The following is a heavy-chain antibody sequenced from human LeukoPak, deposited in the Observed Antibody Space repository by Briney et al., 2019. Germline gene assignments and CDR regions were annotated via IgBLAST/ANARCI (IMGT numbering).Heavy chain of an antibody. CDR3: ARSRPITIFGVVIRSIYYYYGMDV. CDR2: IYYSGST. Sequence: SETLSLTCTVSGGSISSYYWSWIRQPPGKGLEWIGYIYYSGSTNYNPSLKSRVTISVDTSKNQFSLKLSSVTAADTAVYYCARSRPITIFGVVIRSIYYYYGMDVWGQGTTVTVSS. V-gene: IGHV4-59*12. D-gene: IGHD3-3*01. J-gene: IGHJ6*02. CDR1: GGSISSYY.